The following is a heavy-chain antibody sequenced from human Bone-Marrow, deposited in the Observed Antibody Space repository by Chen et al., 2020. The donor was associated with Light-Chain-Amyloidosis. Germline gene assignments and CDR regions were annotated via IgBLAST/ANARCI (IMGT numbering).Heavy chain of an antibody. CDR2: ISYDGSNK. J-gene: IGHJ4*02. CDR3: ARAPGYDFPFDY. Sequence: QVQLMESGGGVVQPGRSLRLSCAASGFTFSSYAMHWVRQAPGKGLEWVAVISYDGSNKYYADSVKGRFTISRDNSKNTLYLQMNSLRAEDTAVYYCARAPGYDFPFDYWGQGTLVTVSS. CDR1: GFTFSSYA. V-gene: IGHV3-30-3*01. D-gene: IGHD5-12*01.